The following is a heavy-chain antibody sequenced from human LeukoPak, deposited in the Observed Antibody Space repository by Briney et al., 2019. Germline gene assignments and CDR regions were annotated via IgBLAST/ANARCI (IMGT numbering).Heavy chain of an antibody. Sequence: GASVKVSCKASGGTFSSYAISWVRLAPGQGLEWMGGIIPIFGAAIYAQKFQGRVTITADESTSTAYMELSSLRSEDTAVYYCARGPYDSSGYYYDLGYWGQGTLVTVSS. CDR2: IIPIFGAA. V-gene: IGHV1-69*13. D-gene: IGHD3-22*01. J-gene: IGHJ4*02. CDR3: ARGPYDSSGYYYDLGY. CDR1: GGTFSSYA.